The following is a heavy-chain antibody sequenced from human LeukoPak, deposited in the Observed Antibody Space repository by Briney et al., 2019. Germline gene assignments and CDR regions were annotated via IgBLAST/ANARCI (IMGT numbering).Heavy chain of an antibody. V-gene: IGHV1-18*01. Sequence: GASVKVSCKASGYTFSSSEINWVRQAPGQGLEWMGWISVYNGKTNCAQKLQGRVTMTTDTSTNTAYMELRSLRSDDTAMYYCARDSVPILPYYDYVWGSYRAPFDYWGQGTLVTVSS. J-gene: IGHJ4*02. D-gene: IGHD3-16*01. CDR3: ARDSVPILPYYDYVWGSYRAPFDY. CDR1: GYTFSSSE. CDR2: ISVYNGKT.